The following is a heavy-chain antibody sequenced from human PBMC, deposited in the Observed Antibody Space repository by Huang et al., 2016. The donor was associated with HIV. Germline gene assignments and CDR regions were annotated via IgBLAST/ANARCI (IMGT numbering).Heavy chain of an antibody. CDR3: ATLTTIYTHYYMDV. D-gene: IGHD3-3*01. CDR2: IQHDGINI. Sequence: QVQLVESGGGVVQAGGSLRLSCAASGFTFSNYGMHWVRQAPGKGLEWGAFIQHDGINIYHADSVKGRFTISRDNSKNTLYLQMNSLRTEDTAVYYCATLTTIYTHYYMDVWGKGTTVSVSS. V-gene: IGHV3-30*02. CDR1: GFTFSNYG. J-gene: IGHJ6*03.